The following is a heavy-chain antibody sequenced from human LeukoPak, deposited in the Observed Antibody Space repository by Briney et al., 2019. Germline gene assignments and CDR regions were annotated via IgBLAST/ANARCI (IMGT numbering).Heavy chain of an antibody. CDR2: ISSSSSYI. CDR3: ARGTYCSSTSCPFDY. D-gene: IGHD2-2*01. Sequence: GGSLRLSCAASGFTFSSYSMNWVRQAPGKGLEWVSSISSSSSYIYYADSVKGRFTISRDNAKNSLYLQMNSLRAVDTAVYYCARGTYCSSTSCPFDYWGQGTLDTVSS. CDR1: GFTFSSYS. J-gene: IGHJ4*02. V-gene: IGHV3-21*01.